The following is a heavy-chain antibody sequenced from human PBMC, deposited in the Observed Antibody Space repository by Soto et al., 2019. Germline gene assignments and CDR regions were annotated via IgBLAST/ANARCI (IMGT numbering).Heavy chain of an antibody. CDR3: GKNGLSSSPSAIDS. V-gene: IGHV3-23*01. CDR1: GFTVSMNG. Sequence: PGGSLRLACATSGFTVSMNGMSWVRQAPGKGLDWVAGISLIGRNTYYADSVKGRFTISRDNYKNTLFLQMNSLRAEDTAVYYCGKNGLSSSPSAIDSWGQGTLVTVSS. D-gene: IGHD6-6*01. CDR2: ISLIGRNT. J-gene: IGHJ4*02.